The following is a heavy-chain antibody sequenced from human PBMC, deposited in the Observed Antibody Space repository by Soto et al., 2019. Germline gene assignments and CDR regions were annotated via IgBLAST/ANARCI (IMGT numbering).Heavy chain of an antibody. V-gene: IGHV3-21*01. J-gene: IGHJ4*02. CDR2: VSKSDYT. CDR1: GFYFNNYG. CDR3: AREDSIIIPAVSDF. Sequence: GWSLRLACAFSGFYFNNYGINWVRQAPGKGLEWVSSVSKSDYTYYSDSVKGRFTISRDNAKNSVSLQMNSLRAEDTAVYYCAREDSIIIPAVSDFWGQGTLVTVSS. D-gene: IGHD2-2*01.